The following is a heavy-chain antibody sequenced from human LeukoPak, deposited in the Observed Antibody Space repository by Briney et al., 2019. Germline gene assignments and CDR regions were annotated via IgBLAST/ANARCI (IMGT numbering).Heavy chain of an antibody. J-gene: IGHJ4*02. CDR3: AKHRGSVAAPVEY. CDR2: IRAGGDNT. V-gene: IGHV3-23*01. CDR1: GFTFSSYG. Sequence: GGSLRLSCAASGFTFSSYGMSWVRQAPGKGLEWVSGIRAGGDNTYYADSVKGRFTISRDNSKNTLYLQMNSLRAEDMAVYYCAKHRGSVAAPVEYWGQGTVVTVSS. D-gene: IGHD6-25*01.